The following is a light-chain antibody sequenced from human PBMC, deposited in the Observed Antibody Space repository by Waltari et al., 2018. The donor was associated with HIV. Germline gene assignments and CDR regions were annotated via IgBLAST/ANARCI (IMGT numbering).Light chain of an antibody. Sequence: QSVLTQPPSVSAAPGHKVTTSCSGGSSNIGNNVVSCDPQPPGTAPKLLIYDTDKRPSGIPDRFSGSKSGTSATLAITGLQTGDEADYYCGTWDSSLSLLVFGGGTKLTVL. J-gene: IGLJ2*01. CDR3: GTWDSSLSLLV. CDR2: DTD. V-gene: IGLV1-51*01. CDR1: SSNIGNNV.